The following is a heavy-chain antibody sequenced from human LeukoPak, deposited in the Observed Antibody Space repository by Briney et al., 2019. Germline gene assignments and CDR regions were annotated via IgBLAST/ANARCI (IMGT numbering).Heavy chain of an antibody. V-gene: IGHV1-3*01. CDR3: AREWDFDSSGFYYYY. J-gene: IGHJ4*02. D-gene: IGHD3-22*01. Sequence: GASVKVSCKASGYTFTSYAMHWVRQAPGQRLEWMGWINAGNGNTKYSQKFQGRVTITRDTSASTAYMELSSLRSEDTAVYYCAREWDFDSSGFYYYYWGQGTLVTVSS. CDR1: GYTFTSYA. CDR2: INAGNGNT.